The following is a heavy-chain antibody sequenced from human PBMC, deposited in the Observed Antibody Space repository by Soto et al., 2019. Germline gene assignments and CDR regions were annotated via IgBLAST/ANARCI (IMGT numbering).Heavy chain of an antibody. CDR1: GFTFSSYG. Sequence: PGWSLRLSCAASGFTFSSYGMHWVRQAPGKGLEWVAVISYDGSNKYYADSVKGRFTISRDNSKNTLYLQMNSLRAEDTAVYYCAKGSSPGAFDIWGQGTMVTVSS. CDR2: ISYDGSNK. CDR3: AKGSSPGAFDI. V-gene: IGHV3-30*18. J-gene: IGHJ3*02.